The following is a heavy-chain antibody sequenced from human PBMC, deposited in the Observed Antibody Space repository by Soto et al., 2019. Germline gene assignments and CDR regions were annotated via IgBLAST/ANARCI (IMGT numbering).Heavy chain of an antibody. D-gene: IGHD1-1*01. CDR1: GYTFTDYY. V-gene: IGHV1-2*02. CDR3: ARARPVNTPYNYIDP. Sequence: QVQLVQSGAEVKKPGASVKVSCKASGYTFTDYYIHWVRQAPVQGLEWMGCINPSSGGRDYSQKFQGRITLTRDTSICTAYMELGSLRSADTAVYYCARARPVNTPYNYIDPLGQITLVTVSS. J-gene: IGHJ5*02. CDR2: INPSSGGR.